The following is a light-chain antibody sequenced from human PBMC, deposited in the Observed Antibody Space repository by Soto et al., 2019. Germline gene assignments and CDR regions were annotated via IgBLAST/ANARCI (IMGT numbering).Light chain of an antibody. J-gene: IGKJ2*01. V-gene: IGKV2-28*01. Sequence: DIVMTQSPLSLPVTPGEPASISCRSSQSLLHSNGYNYLDWYLQKPGQSPQLLIYLGSNRASGVPERFSGSGSGTDFTLKIRRVEAEDVGVYYCMQALQTPDTFGQGTKLEIK. CDR1: QSLLHSNGYNY. CDR2: LGS. CDR3: MQALQTPDT.